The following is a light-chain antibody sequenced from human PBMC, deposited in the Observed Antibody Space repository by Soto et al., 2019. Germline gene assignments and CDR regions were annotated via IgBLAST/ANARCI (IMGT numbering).Light chain of an antibody. CDR1: SSDVGGYNY. V-gene: IGLV2-8*01. J-gene: IGLJ1*01. CDR3: SSYAGSSNV. Sequence: QSALTRPPSASGSPGQSVAISCTGTSSDVGGYNYVSWYQQHPGKAPKLMIYGVNKRPSGVPDRFSGSKSGNTASLTVSGLQAEDEADYYCSSYAGSSNVFGTGTKVTVL. CDR2: GVN.